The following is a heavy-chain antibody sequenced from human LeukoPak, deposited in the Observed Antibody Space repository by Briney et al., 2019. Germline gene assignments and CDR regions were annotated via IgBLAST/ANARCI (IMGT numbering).Heavy chain of an antibody. Sequence: GGSLRLSCAASGFTVSSNYMTWVRQAPGKGLEWVSVIYKNAITYHADTVKGRFTISRDNAKNMLYLQMNSLRADDTAVYYCARESGSVTSEVDFDYWGQGTLVTVSS. D-gene: IGHD4-17*01. CDR3: ARESGSVTSEVDFDY. V-gene: IGHV3-53*01. CDR2: IYKNAIT. CDR1: GFTVSSNY. J-gene: IGHJ4*02.